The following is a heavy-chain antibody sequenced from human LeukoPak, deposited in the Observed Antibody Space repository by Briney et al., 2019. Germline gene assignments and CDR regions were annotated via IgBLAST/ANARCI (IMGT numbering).Heavy chain of an antibody. CDR2: INPNSGGT. V-gene: IGHV1-2*02. CDR3: GSGQWLVGVFY. CDR1: GHTFTGYY. Sequence: ASVKVSCKASGHTFTGYYMHWVRQAPGQGLEGLGWINPNSGGTNYAQKFQGRVTMTRDRSITTVYMELSSMTAAHPAVYYCGSGQWLVGVFYWGQGTLVTVSS. D-gene: IGHD6-19*01. J-gene: IGHJ4*02.